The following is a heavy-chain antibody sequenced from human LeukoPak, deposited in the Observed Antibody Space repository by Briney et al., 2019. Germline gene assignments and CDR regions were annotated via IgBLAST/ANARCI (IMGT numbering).Heavy chain of an antibody. CDR3: ARDRDGPTGYSYGVDY. CDR2: IYYSGST. CDR1: GGSISSGGYY. D-gene: IGHD5-18*01. J-gene: IGHJ4*02. V-gene: IGHV4-31*03. Sequence: SQTLSLTCTVSGGSISSGGYYWSWIRQRPGKGLEWIGYIYYSGSTYYNPSLKSRVTISVDTSKNQFSLKLSSVTAADTAVYYCARDRDGPTGYSYGVDYWGQGTLVTVSS.